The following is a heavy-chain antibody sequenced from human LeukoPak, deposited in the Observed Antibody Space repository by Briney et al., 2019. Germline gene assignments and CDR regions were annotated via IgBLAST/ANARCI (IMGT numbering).Heavy chain of an antibody. CDR1: GGTFSSYA. Sequence: ASVKVSCKASGGTFSSYAISWVRQAPGQGLEWMGGITPIFGTANYAQKFQGRVTITADESTSTAYMELSSLRSEDTAVYYCARGDLATALDYWGQGTLVTVSS. D-gene: IGHD5-12*01. CDR2: ITPIFGTA. J-gene: IGHJ4*02. V-gene: IGHV1-69*13. CDR3: ARGDLATALDY.